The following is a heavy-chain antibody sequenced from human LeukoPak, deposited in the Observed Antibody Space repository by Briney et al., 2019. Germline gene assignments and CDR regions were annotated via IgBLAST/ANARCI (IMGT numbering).Heavy chain of an antibody. Sequence: PGGSLRLSCAASGFTISTYAMSWVRQAPGKGLEWVSGISGNGGITYYADSVKGRFTISRDNAKNSLYLQMNSLRAEDTAVYYCARDTSLQYPRGGYYYYMDVWGKGTTVTVSS. CDR2: ISGNGGIT. CDR3: ARDTSLQYPRGGYYYYMDV. CDR1: GFTISTYA. J-gene: IGHJ6*03. D-gene: IGHD4-11*01. V-gene: IGHV3-23*01.